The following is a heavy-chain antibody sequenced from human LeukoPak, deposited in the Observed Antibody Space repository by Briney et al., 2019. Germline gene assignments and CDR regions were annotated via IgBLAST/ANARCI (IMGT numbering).Heavy chain of an antibody. CDR1: GGSISSSSYY. CDR3: ARIKVNYYDSSGYYFDY. D-gene: IGHD3-22*01. V-gene: IGHV4-39*07. J-gene: IGHJ4*02. Sequence: SETLSLTCTVSGGSISSSSYYWGWIRQPPGKGLEWIGSIYYSGSTYYNPSLKSRVTISVDTSKNQFSLKLSSVTAADTAVYYCARIKVNYYDSSGYYFDYWGQGTLVTVSS. CDR2: IYYSGST.